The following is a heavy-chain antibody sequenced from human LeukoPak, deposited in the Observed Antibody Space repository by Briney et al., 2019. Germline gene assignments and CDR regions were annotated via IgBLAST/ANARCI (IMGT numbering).Heavy chain of an antibody. V-gene: IGHV3-30*03. D-gene: IGHD3-22*01. CDR3: ARDRGNYYDSRQHAFDI. J-gene: IGHJ3*02. CDR2: IVHDGNNK. Sequence: GGSLRLSCAASGFTFNSYGMHWVRQAPGKGLEWVAVIVHDGNNKYYADSVKGRFTISRDNSKNTLYLQMNSLRAEDTAVYYCARDRGNYYDSRQHAFDIWGQGTMVTVSS. CDR1: GFTFNSYG.